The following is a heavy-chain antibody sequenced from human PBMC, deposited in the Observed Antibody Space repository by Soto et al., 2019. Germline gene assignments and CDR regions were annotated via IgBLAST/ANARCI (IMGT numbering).Heavy chain of an antibody. J-gene: IGHJ4*02. V-gene: IGHV4-31*01. CDR3: AREVGGSSWHFDY. D-gene: IGHD6-13*01. CDR1: GGSISSGGYY. CDR2: IDYSGST. Sequence: QMQLQQSGPGLAKPSQTLSLTCTVSGGSISSGGYYWSWIRQHPGKGLEWIAYIDYSGSTYYTPSLKSQVTISVDTSKHQLSLKVSSVTAADTAVYYCAREVGGSSWHFDYWGQGNLVAVSS.